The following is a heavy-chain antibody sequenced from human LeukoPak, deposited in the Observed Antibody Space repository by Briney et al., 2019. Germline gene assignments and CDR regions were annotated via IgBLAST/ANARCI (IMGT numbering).Heavy chain of an antibody. CDR3: AKAKGGL. CDR1: GFTFSIYT. CDR2: ISGSGDNT. D-gene: IGHD2-15*01. J-gene: IGHJ4*02. Sequence: PGGSLRLSCVASGFTFSIYTMTWFRQAPGKGLEWVSSISGSGDNTYFADSVKGRFTLSRDNSRNTPFLQMDSLRVEDTAVYYCAKAKGGLWGQGTLVTVSS. V-gene: IGHV3-23*01.